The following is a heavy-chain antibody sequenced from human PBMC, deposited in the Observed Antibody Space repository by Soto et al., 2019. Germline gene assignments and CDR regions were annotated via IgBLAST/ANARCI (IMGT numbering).Heavy chain of an antibody. CDR3: AMYYYDSSGYYY. Sequence: SVKVSCKASGGTFSSYAISWVRQAPGQGLEWMGGIIPIFGTANYAQKFQGRVTITADESTSTAYMELSSLRSEDTAVYYCAMYYYDSSGYYYWGQGTLVTVSS. J-gene: IGHJ4*02. CDR1: GGTFSSYA. CDR2: IIPIFGTA. V-gene: IGHV1-69*13. D-gene: IGHD3-22*01.